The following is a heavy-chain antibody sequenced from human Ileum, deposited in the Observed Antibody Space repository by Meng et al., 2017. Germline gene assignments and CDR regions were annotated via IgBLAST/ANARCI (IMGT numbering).Heavy chain of an antibody. CDR3: ARDHMGSLDY. CDR2: IHHSGST. Sequence: QVQLKESGPGLVKPSGTLSLTCAVSGGSINSYVWWSWVRQAPGKGLEWIGEIHHSGSTNYNPSLKSRVTISVDKSKNQFSLKLNSVTAADTAVYYCARDHMGSLDYWGQGILVTVSS. CDR1: GGSINSYVW. D-gene: IGHD1-26*01. J-gene: IGHJ4*02. V-gene: IGHV4-4*02.